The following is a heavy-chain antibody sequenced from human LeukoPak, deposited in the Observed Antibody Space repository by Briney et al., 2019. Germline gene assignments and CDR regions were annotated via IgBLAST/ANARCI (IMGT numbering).Heavy chain of an antibody. J-gene: IGHJ4*02. CDR1: GGSISTYY. V-gene: IGHV4-59*12. Sequence: PSETLSLTCTVSGGSISTYYWSWIRQPPGKGLEWIGYIYNSGSTNYNPSLKSRVTISVDTSKNQFSLKLSSVTAADTAVYYCARATFDSRGYYYEGEYWGQGTLVTVPS. CDR3: ARATFDSRGYYYEGEY. CDR2: IYNSGST. D-gene: IGHD3-22*01.